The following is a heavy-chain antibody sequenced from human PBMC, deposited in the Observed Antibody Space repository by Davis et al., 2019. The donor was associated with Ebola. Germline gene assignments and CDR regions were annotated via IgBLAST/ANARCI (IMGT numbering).Heavy chain of an antibody. CDR2: IYSGGST. V-gene: IGHV3-66*01. D-gene: IGHD1-7*01. J-gene: IGHJ6*02. Sequence: GGSLRLSCAASGFTVSSNYMSWVRQAPGKGLEWVSVIYSGGSTYYADSVKGRFTISRDNSKNSLYLQMNSLRDEDTAVYYCARIITGTLYYYYYGMDVWGQGTTVTVSS. CDR1: GFTVSSNY. CDR3: ARIITGTLYYYYYGMDV.